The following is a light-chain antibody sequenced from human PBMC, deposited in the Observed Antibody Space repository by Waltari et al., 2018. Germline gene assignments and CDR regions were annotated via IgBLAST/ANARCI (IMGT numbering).Light chain of an antibody. Sequence: QSVLTQPPSASGTPGQRITVSCSGSRSNLGSNTVNWYQQLPGTAPKLLIYKNKRRPSGVPYRFSVSKSGTSASLAISGLQSEDEADYFCATWDNGLNGVVFGGGSKVTFL. J-gene: IGLJ2*01. CDR3: ATWDNGLNGVV. V-gene: IGLV1-44*01. CDR1: RSNLGSNT. CDR2: KNK.